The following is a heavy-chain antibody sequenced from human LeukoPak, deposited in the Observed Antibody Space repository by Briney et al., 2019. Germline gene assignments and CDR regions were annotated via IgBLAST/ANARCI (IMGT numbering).Heavy chain of an antibody. CDR2: IFPSGSA. Sequence: SETLSLTCTVSGGSINSYYWSWIRQSPVKGLEWIGYIFPSGSAFYNPSLESRVTISLDTSENQFSLKLSSVTAADTAVYYCARSEGEEMATITGGFPTLRGKGGWFDPWGQGTLVTVSS. CDR3: ARSEGEEMATITGGFPTLRGKGGWFDP. J-gene: IGHJ5*02. CDR1: GGSINSYY. V-gene: IGHV4-4*09. D-gene: IGHD5-24*01.